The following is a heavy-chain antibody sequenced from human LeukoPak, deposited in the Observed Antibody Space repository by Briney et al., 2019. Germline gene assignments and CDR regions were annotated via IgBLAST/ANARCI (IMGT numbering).Heavy chain of an antibody. CDR3: ARDSNRGGKSYYYYYYMDV. D-gene: IGHD3-10*01. Sequence: ASVKVSCKASGYTFTDYYLHWVRQAPGQGLEWMGIINPSGGSTSYAQKFQGRVTMTRDMSTSTVYMELSSLRSEDTAVYYCARDSNRGGKSYYYYYYMDVWGKGTTVTVSS. CDR1: GYTFTDYY. J-gene: IGHJ6*03. V-gene: IGHV1-46*01. CDR2: INPSGGST.